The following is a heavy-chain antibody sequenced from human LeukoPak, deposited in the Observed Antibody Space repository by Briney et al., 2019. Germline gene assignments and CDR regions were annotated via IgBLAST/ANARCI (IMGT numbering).Heavy chain of an antibody. J-gene: IGHJ6*02. CDR1: GGSISGYY. V-gene: IGHV4-4*07. D-gene: IGHD3-10*01. CDR3: ASGSGRGDYYYGMDV. CDR2: IYTSGST. Sequence: SETLSLTCTVSGGSISGYYWSWIRQPAGKGLEWIGHIYTSGSTNYNPSLKSRVTISVDTSKNQFSLRLSSVTAADTAVYYCASGSGRGDYYYGMDVWGQGTTVTVSS.